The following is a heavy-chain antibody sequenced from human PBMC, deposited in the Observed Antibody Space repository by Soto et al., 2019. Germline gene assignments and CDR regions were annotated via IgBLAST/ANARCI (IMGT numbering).Heavy chain of an antibody. D-gene: IGHD3-22*01. CDR2: IVVGSGNT. J-gene: IGHJ4*02. CDR3: AAEGGTIYYDSSGY. Sequence: SVQVSCNTSVFAFTIYAVHWVSQKLGQRLEWIGWIVVGSGNTNYAQKFQERVTITRDMSTSTAYMELSSLRSEDTAVYYCAAEGGTIYYDSSGYWGQGTPDTVSS. V-gene: IGHV1-58*01. CDR1: VFAFTIYA.